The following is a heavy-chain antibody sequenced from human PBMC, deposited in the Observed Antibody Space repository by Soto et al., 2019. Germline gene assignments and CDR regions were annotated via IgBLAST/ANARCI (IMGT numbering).Heavy chain of an antibody. Sequence: GGSLRLSCAASGFTFSSYAMHWVRQAPGKGLEWVAVISYDGSNKYYADSVKGRFTISRDNSKNTLYLQMNSLRAEDTAVYYCARGSRVWLALTPTDYWGQGTLVTVSS. V-gene: IGHV3-30-3*01. CDR2: ISYDGSNK. CDR1: GFTFSSYA. D-gene: IGHD6-19*01. CDR3: ARGSRVWLALTPTDY. J-gene: IGHJ4*02.